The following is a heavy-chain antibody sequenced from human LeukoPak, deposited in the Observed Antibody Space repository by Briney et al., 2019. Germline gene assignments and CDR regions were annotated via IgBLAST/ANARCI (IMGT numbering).Heavy chain of an antibody. D-gene: IGHD6-13*01. Sequence: PGGSLRLSCAASGFTFSSYWMHWVRQAPGKGLEWVAVISYDGSNKYYADSVKGRFTISRDNSKNTLYLQMNSLRAEDTAVYYCARGRAAAGKSLDYWGQGTLVTVSS. CDR1: GFTFSSYW. V-gene: IGHV3-30-3*01. CDR2: ISYDGSNK. J-gene: IGHJ4*02. CDR3: ARGRAAAGKSLDY.